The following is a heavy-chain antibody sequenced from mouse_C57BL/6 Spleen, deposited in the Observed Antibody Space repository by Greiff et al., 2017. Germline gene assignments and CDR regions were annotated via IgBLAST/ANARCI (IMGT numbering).Heavy chain of an antibody. CDR1: GYTFTEYT. J-gene: IGHJ2*01. V-gene: IGHV1-62-2*01. CDR2: FYPGSGSI. D-gene: IGHD1-1*01. CDR3: ARHEADYYGSSYDYFDY. Sequence: QVQLQQSGAELVKPGASVKLSCKASGYTFTEYTIHWVKQRSGQGLEWIGWFYPGSGSIKYNEKFKDKATLTADKSSSTVYMELSRLTSEDSAVYFCARHEADYYGSSYDYFDYWGQGTTLTVSS.